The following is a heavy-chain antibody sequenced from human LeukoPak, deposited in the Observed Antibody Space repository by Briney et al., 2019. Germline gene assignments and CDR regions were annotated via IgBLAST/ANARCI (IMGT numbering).Heavy chain of an antibody. Sequence: GGSLRLSCAASGFTLSTYAMNWVRQAPGKGREWVSGISAGGGSTYYADSVKGRFTISRDNPKNTLYLQMNSLTVEDTAVYYCAKSPRSAADNWFDPWGQGTLVTVSS. V-gene: IGHV3-23*01. CDR1: GFTLSTYA. CDR2: ISAGGGST. J-gene: IGHJ5*02. CDR3: AKSPRSAADNWFDP. D-gene: IGHD6-13*01.